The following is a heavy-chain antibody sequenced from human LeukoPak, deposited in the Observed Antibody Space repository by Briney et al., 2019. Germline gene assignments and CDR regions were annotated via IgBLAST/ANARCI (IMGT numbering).Heavy chain of an antibody. CDR2: INHSGST. Sequence: PSETLSLTCAVYGGSFSGYHWSWIRQSPGKGLEWIGEINHSGSTNYNPSLKSRVTISVDTSKNQFSLKLSSVTAADTAVYYCAREKEYRDWYFDLWGRGTLVTVSS. D-gene: IGHD6-6*01. J-gene: IGHJ2*01. CDR3: AREKEYRDWYFDL. CDR1: GGSFSGYH. V-gene: IGHV4-34*01.